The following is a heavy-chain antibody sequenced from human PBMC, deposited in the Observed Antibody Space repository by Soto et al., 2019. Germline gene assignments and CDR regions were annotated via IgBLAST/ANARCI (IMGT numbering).Heavy chain of an antibody. CDR1: GFTFSSYG. CDR3: ARDRNSNPNYYYFYMDV. D-gene: IGHD4-4*01. J-gene: IGHJ6*03. CDR2: ISYDGSNK. Sequence: GGSLRLSCAASGFTFSSYGMHWVRQAPGKGLEWVAVISYDGSNKYYANSVKGRFTISRDNSKNTLDLQMNSLRAEDTAVYYCARDRNSNPNYYYFYMDVWGKGTTVTVSS. V-gene: IGHV3-30*03.